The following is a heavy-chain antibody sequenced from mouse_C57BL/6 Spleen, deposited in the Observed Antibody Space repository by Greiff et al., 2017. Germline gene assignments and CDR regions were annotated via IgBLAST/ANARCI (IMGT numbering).Heavy chain of an antibody. V-gene: IGHV1-42*01. D-gene: IGHD2-4*01. CDR2: INPSTGGT. CDR1: GYSFTGYY. CDR3: ARDDYDVSFDY. Sequence: EVKLVESGPALVKPGASVKISCKASGYSFTGYYMNWVKQSPEKSLEWIGEINPSTGGTTYNQKFKAKATLTVDKSSSTAYMQLKSLTSEDSAVYYCARDDYDVSFDYWGQGTTLTVSS. J-gene: IGHJ2*01.